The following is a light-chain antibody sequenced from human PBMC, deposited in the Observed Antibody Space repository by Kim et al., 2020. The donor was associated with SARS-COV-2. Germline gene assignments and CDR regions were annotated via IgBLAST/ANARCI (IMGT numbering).Light chain of an antibody. CDR1: QSVSTN. J-gene: IGKJ1*01. Sequence: SPGERDTLSCKASQSVSTNLVWYQQKPGQAPRVLIYGASTRATGIPARFSGSGSGTEFTLTISSLQSEDFAVYYCQQYNNWPPWTFGQGTKVDIK. CDR2: GAS. CDR3: QQYNNWPPWT. V-gene: IGKV3-15*01.